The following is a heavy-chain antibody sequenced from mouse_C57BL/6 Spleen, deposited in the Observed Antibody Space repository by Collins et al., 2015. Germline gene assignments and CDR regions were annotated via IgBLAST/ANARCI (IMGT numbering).Heavy chain of an antibody. Sequence: SSSIYYADTVKGRFIISRDNAKNTLFLQMTSLRSEDTAMYYCARPYYYGSSYVGYFDYWGQGTTLTVSS. D-gene: IGHD1-1*01. CDR3: ARPYYYGSSYVGYFDY. CDR2: SSSI. V-gene: IGHV5-17*01. J-gene: IGHJ2*01.